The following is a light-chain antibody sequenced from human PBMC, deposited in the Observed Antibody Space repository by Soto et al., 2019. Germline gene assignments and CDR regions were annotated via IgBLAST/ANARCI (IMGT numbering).Light chain of an antibody. CDR2: GAS. J-gene: IGKJ1*01. V-gene: IGKV1-39*01. CDR1: QNINSQ. CDR3: QQTYIIPRT. Sequence: DIQITQSPSTLSASVGDSVTITCRASQNINSQLNWYQQKPGRAPLLLIYGASTLPSGVPSRFSGRGSGTDFSLTLSSLQHEDFKSYFCQQTYIIPRTFGQGTKVDIK.